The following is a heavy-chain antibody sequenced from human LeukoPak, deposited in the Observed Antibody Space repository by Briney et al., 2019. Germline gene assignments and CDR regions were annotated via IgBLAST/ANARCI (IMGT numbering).Heavy chain of an antibody. CDR3: ARGPRMVRGVISTGLYYFGY. V-gene: IGHV1-2*02. CDR1: GYTFTGYY. D-gene: IGHD3-10*01. J-gene: IGHJ4*02. Sequence: ASVKVSCKASGYTFTGYYMHWVRQAPGQGLEWMGWINPNSGGTNYAQKFQGRVTMTRDTSISTAYMELSRLRSDDTAVYYCARGPRMVRGVISTGLYYFGYWGQGTLVTVSS. CDR2: INPNSGGT.